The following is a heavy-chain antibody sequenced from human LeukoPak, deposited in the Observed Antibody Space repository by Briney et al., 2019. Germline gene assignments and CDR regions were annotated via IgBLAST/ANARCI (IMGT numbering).Heavy chain of an antibody. J-gene: IGHJ4*02. CDR2: ISNSGDHT. Sequence: GGSLRLSCVVSGFTFTDYGMNWVRQAPGTGLEWVSAISNSGDHTYYADSVKGRFTISRDNAKNSLYLQMNSLRAEDTAVYYCARDPTYYYDSSGYPWGQGTLVTVSS. CDR1: GFTFTDYG. V-gene: IGHV3-21*01. CDR3: ARDPTYYYDSSGYP. D-gene: IGHD3-22*01.